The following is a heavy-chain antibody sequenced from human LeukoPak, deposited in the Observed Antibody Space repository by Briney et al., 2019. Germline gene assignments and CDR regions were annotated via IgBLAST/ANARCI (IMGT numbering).Heavy chain of an antibody. CDR3: AIMHGYYDGSGYWVQ. J-gene: IGHJ1*01. D-gene: IGHD3-22*01. V-gene: IGHV3-23*01. CDR1: GFTFGSDG. CDR2: ITPNADRT. Sequence: GGSLRLSCAASGFTFGSDGMSWVRQAPGKGLEWVSFITPNADRTSYADSVEGSFTISRDNPRNTLYMQMNSLRDEDTAVYYCAIMHGYYDGSGYWVQWGQGTLVTVSS.